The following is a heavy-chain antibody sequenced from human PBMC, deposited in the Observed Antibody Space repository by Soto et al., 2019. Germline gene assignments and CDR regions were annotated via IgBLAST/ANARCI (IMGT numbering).Heavy chain of an antibody. Sequence: ASVKVSCKASGYTFTSYAMHWVRQAPGQRLEWMGWINAGNGNTKYSQKFQGRVTITRDTSASTAYMELSSLRSEDTAVYYCGVQWLVFSNYYGMDVWGQGTTVTVSS. CDR2: INAGNGNT. CDR1: GYTFTSYA. D-gene: IGHD6-19*01. J-gene: IGHJ6*02. CDR3: GVQWLVFSNYYGMDV. V-gene: IGHV1-3*01.